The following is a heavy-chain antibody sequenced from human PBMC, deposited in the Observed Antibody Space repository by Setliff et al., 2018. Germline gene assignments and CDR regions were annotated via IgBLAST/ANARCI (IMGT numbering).Heavy chain of an antibody. Sequence: PGESLKISCKGSGYSFPDYWIAWVRQMPGKGLECMGIIYPADADTRYNPSFKGQVTMSLDRSITTAYLQWDSLKASDTAIYYCAQKHQRASWAFDPWGRGTLVTVSS. CDR1: GYSFPDYW. D-gene: IGHD2-2*01. CDR3: AQKHQRASWAFDP. CDR2: IYPADADT. J-gene: IGHJ5*02. V-gene: IGHV5-51*01.